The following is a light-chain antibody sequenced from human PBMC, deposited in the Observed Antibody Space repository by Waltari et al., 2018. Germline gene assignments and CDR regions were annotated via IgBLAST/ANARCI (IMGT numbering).Light chain of an antibody. CDR2: RDN. Sequence: SYDLTQPLSVSVALGQTARITCGGNNIGGKNVHWYQQKPGQAPLLVIYRDNNRPSRIPERFSGSNSENTATLTISRAQAADEADYYCQVLDSSTAVFGGGTQLTVL. J-gene: IGLJ7*01. CDR3: QVLDSSTAV. CDR1: NIGGKN. V-gene: IGLV3-9*01.